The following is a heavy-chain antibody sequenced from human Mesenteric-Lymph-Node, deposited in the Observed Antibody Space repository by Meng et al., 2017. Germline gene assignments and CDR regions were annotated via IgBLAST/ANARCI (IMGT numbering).Heavy chain of an antibody. V-gene: IGHV4-30-4*01. CDR1: GGAIHIGDYY. D-gene: IGHD3-10*01. CDR3: ARVRRFGDFFGLDY. Sequence: HTLAPPCTASGGAIHIGDYYWSWVRQPPWKGLEWIGKINGSGATNYSPSIKSRVIMSVDTSKNQFSLKVPSVTAADTALYFCARVRRFGDFFGLDYWGRGSLVTVSS. CDR2: INGSGAT. J-gene: IGHJ4*02.